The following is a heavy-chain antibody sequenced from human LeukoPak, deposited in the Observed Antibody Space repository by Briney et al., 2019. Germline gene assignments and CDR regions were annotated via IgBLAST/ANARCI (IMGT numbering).Heavy chain of an antibody. CDR1: GYTFTSYY. CDR2: INPSGGST. CDR3: AREPGTMVRGNIL. D-gene: IGHD3-10*01. V-gene: IGHV1-46*01. Sequence: ASVKVSCKASGYTFTSYYMHWVRQAPGQGLERMGIINPSGGSTSYAQKFQGRVTMTRDTSTSTVYMELSSLRSEDTAVYYCAREPGTMVRGNILWGQGTLVTVSS. J-gene: IGHJ4*02.